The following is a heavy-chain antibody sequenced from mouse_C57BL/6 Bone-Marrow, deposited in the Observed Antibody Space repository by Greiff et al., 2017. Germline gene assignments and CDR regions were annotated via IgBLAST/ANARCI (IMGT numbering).Heavy chain of an antibody. Sequence: VQLQQSGAELAKPGASVKLSCKASGYTFTSYWMHWVKQRPGQGLEWIGYINPSSGYTNYNQKFKDKATLTADKSSSTAYMQLSSLTYEDSAVYDCARGLVRVYYAMDYGGQGTSVTVSS. CDR2: INPSSGYT. D-gene: IGHD2-1*01. V-gene: IGHV1-7*01. J-gene: IGHJ4*01. CDR3: ARGLVRVYYAMDY. CDR1: GYTFTSYW.